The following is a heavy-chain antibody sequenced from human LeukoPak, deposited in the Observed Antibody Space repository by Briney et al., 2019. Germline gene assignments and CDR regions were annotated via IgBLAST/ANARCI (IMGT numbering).Heavy chain of an antibody. CDR2: TRNKANSYTT. CDR3: ARDRGGSYYDY. D-gene: IGHD1-26*01. Sequence: GGSLRLSCAASGFTFSDHYMDWVRQAPGKGLEWVGRTRNKANSYTTEYAASVKGRFTISRDDSKNSLYLQMNSLKTEDTAEYYCARDRGGSYYDYWGQGTLVTVSS. V-gene: IGHV3-72*01. J-gene: IGHJ4*02. CDR1: GFTFSDHY.